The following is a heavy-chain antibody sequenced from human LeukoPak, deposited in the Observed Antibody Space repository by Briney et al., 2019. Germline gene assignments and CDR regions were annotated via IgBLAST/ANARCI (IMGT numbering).Heavy chain of an antibody. D-gene: IGHD6-13*01. J-gene: IGHJ6*02. Sequence: PGGSLRLSCAASGFTVSSNYMSWVRQAPGKGLEWVSVIYSGGSTYHADSVKGRFTISRDNSKNTLYLQMNSLRAEDTAVYYCARSSSSWAYYYYGMDVWGQGTTVNVSS. V-gene: IGHV3-66*01. CDR2: IYSGGST. CDR3: ARSSSSWAYYYYGMDV. CDR1: GFTVSSNY.